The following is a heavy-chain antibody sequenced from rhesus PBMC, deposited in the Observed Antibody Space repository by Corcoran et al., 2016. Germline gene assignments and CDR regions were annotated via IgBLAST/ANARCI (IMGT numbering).Heavy chain of an antibody. Sequence: QVQLQESGPGLVKPSETLSLTCAVSGYSISSGYYWGWIRQTPGKGLEYVWFIRGGSGITYYNPSLKRRVTMSKDTSNTQFSLKLTSVTAADTAVDYCARPTTLGTTYWGQGVLVTVSS. V-gene: IGHV4-99*01. J-gene: IGHJ4*01. D-gene: IGHD5-24*01. CDR1: GYSISSGYY. CDR3: ARPTTLGTTY. CDR2: IRGGSGIT.